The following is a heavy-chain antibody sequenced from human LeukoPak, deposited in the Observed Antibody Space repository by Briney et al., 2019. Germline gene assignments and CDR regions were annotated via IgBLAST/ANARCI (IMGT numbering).Heavy chain of an antibody. Sequence: GGSLRLSCAASGFAFDRFTIHWVRQTPGKGLEWVSLINRRGHTFYADSVKGRFTISRDNSRNSVFLQMNSLRPEDTALYHCAKEVDCPSDCLFFHSWGQGTLVTVSS. CDR2: INRRGHT. CDR1: GFAFDRFT. D-gene: IGHD2-21*02. CDR3: AKEVDCPSDCLFFHS. V-gene: IGHV3-43*01. J-gene: IGHJ4*02.